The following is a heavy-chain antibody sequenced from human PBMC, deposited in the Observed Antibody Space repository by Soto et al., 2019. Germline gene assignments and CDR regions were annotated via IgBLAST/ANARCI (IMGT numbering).Heavy chain of an antibody. CDR3: AGESLISRSFDY. J-gene: IGHJ4*02. Sequence: PSETLSLTCAVSGHSISSGYYWVWMRQPPGKGLEWIGSILHTGNTNYNPSLKSRVIISVDTSNNVFSLNLTSVTAADTAVYFCAGESLISRSFDYWGQGTLVTVSS. V-gene: IGHV4-38-2*02. CDR2: ILHTGNT. CDR1: GHSISSGYY. D-gene: IGHD3-16*01.